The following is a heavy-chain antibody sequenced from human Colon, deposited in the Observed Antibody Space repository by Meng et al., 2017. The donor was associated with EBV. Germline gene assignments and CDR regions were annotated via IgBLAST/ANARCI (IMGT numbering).Heavy chain of an antibody. CDR1: GTSISTCNW. CDR2: IYHNGQT. J-gene: IGHJ5*02. CDR3: ARDGGVTHIP. D-gene: IGHD2-8*02. Sequence: QVVLREAGAGLVKTSGTLSFPCAVSGTSISTCNWWSWIRQSPGEGLEWIGEIYHNGQTNYNPSLKSRVSMSVDESKNEFSLNLKSVTAADTAVYYCARDGGVTHIPWGQGVLVTVSS. V-gene: IGHV4-4*02.